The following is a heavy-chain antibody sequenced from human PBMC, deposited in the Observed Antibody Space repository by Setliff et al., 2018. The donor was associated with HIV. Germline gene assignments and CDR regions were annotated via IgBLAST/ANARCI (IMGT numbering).Heavy chain of an antibody. CDR2: IYYSGST. J-gene: IGHJ3*02. CDR3: ARELLNYYYDSSGYRAAFDI. D-gene: IGHD3-22*01. CDR1: NYSISSGYY. Sequence: SETLSLTCAVSNYSISSGYYWGWIRQSPGKGLEWIGYIYYSGSTYYNPSLKSRVTISVDTSKNQFSLKLSSVTAADTAVYYCARELLNYYYDSSGYRAAFDIWGQGTMVTVS. V-gene: IGHV4-38-2*02.